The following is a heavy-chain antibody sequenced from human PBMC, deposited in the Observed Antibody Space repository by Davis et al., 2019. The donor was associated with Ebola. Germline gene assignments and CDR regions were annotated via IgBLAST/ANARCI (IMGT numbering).Heavy chain of an antibody. V-gene: IGHV3-21*01. D-gene: IGHD2-2*01. Sequence: GESLKISCAASGFTFTSYTMYWVRQAPGKGLEWVSSVNSPSNYIYYADSVKGRFTISRDNAKNTLYLQMDSLTAEDTAVYYCARESPYTSPRLYYFQNWGQGTLLSVSS. CDR1: GFTFTSYT. CDR2: VNSPSNYI. J-gene: IGHJ4*02. CDR3: ARESPYTSPRLYYFQN.